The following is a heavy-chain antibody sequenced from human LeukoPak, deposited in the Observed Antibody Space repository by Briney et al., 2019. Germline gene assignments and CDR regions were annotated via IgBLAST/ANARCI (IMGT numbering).Heavy chain of an antibody. V-gene: IGHV1-8*01. CDR1: GYTFTSYD. CDR2: MNPNSGNT. J-gene: IGHJ6*03. Sequence: ASVKVSCKASGYTFTSYDINWVRQATGQGLEWMGWMNPNSGNTGYAQKFQGRVTMTRSTSISTAYMELSSLRSEDTAVYYCARGLSTDDFWSGYYYMDVWGKGTTVTVSS. D-gene: IGHD3-3*01. CDR3: ARGLSTDDFWSGYYYMDV.